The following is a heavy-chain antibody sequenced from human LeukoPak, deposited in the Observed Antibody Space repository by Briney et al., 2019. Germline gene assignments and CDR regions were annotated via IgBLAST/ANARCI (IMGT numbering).Heavy chain of an antibody. CDR2: MNPNSGNT. Sequence: ASVKVSCKASGYTFTSYDINWVRQATRQGLEWMGWMNPNSGNTGYAQKFQGRVTMTRNTSISTAYMELSSLRSEDTAAYYCARGRRPGTMVRGVPHYWGQGTLVTVSS. D-gene: IGHD3-10*01. CDR1: GYTFTSYD. J-gene: IGHJ4*02. V-gene: IGHV1-8*01. CDR3: ARGRRPGTMVRGVPHY.